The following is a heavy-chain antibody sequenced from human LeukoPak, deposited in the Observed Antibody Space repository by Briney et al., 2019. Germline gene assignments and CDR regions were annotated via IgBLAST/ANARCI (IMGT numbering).Heavy chain of an antibody. J-gene: IGHJ3*02. CDR3: ARVLVGAIFAFDI. CDR2: IYYSGST. V-gene: IGHV4-59*01. CDR1: GGSISSYY. D-gene: IGHD1-26*01. Sequence: SETLSLTCTVSGGSISSYYWSWIRQPPGKGLEWIGYIYYSGSTNYNPSLKSRVTISVDTSKNQFSLKLSSVTAADTAVYYCARVLVGAIFAFDIWGQGTMVTVSS.